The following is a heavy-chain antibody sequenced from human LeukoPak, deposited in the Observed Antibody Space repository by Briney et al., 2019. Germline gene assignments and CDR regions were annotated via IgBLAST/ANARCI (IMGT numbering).Heavy chain of an antibody. J-gene: IGHJ4*02. V-gene: IGHV3-33*06. CDR1: GFTFSSYG. D-gene: IGHD6-6*01. CDR3: AKDSSIAARLYYFDY. CDR2: LWYDGSNK. Sequence: GGSLRLSCAASGFTFSSYGMHWARRAPGRGGEGVAVLWYDGSNKYYADSVKGRFTISRDNSKNTLYLQMNSLRAEDTAVYYCAKDSSIAARLYYFDYWGQGTLVTVSS.